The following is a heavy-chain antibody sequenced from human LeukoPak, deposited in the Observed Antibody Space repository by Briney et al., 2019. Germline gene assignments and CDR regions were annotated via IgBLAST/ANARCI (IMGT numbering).Heavy chain of an antibody. D-gene: IGHD3-10*01. CDR3: AREEVVRGVRWFDP. CDR1: GYTFTSYG. Sequence: ASVKVSCKASGYTFTSYGISWVRQAPGQGLEWMGWMGTFNGNTNYAQKFHGRITMTTDTSTSTAYMELRSLRSDDTAVYYCAREEVVRGVRWFDPWGQGTLVTVSS. CDR2: MGTFNGNT. V-gene: IGHV1-18*01. J-gene: IGHJ5*02.